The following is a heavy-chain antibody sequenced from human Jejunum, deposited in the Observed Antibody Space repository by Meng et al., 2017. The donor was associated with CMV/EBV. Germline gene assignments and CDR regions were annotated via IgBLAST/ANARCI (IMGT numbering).Heavy chain of an antibody. CDR3: VHNIWKPSTPSYYFDY. V-gene: IGHV2-5*02. CDR1: FSLTSWGVG. J-gene: IGHJ4*02. CDR2: IYWDDDE. D-gene: IGHD3-3*01. Sequence: FSLTSWGVGVGWIRQPAGKALEWLALIYWDDDERYRPSLNDRLTIAKDTSKNQVVLTMTNLDPVDTATYYCVHNIWKPSTPSYYFDYWGQGTLVTVSS.